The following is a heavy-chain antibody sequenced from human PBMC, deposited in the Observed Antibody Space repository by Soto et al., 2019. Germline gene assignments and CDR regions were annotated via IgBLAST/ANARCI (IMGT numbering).Heavy chain of an antibody. Sequence: EVQLVESGGGLVKPGGSLRLSCAASGFTFSSYSMNWVRQAPGKGLEWVSSISSSSSYIYYADSVKGRFTISRDNAKNSLYLQMNSLRAEDTAVYYCASDGYGSGSYYRPPAGPSDYWGQGTLVTVSS. D-gene: IGHD3-10*01. CDR1: GFTFSSYS. CDR3: ASDGYGSGSYYRPPAGPSDY. J-gene: IGHJ4*02. CDR2: ISSSSSYI. V-gene: IGHV3-21*01.